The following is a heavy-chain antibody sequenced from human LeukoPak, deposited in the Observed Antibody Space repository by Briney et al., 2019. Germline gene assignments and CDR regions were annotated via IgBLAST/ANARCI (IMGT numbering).Heavy chain of an antibody. J-gene: IGHJ4*02. CDR3: AKADSSSWYSNLAY. CDR1: GFTFSNYD. CDR2: IRYDGTNQ. Sequence: GGSLRLSCAASGFTFSNYDMHWVRQAPGKGLDWVAFIRYDGTNQYYADSVKGRFTISRDNSKNTVYLQMNSLRADDTALYYCAKADSSSWYSNLAYWGQGTLVTVSS. D-gene: IGHD6-13*01. V-gene: IGHV3-30*02.